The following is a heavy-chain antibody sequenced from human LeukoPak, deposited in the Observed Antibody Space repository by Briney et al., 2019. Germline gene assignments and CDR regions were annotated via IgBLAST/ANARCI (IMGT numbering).Heavy chain of an antibody. CDR2: IYWNGDK. J-gene: IGHJ5*02. Sequence: SGPTLVNPTQTLTLTCTFSGFSLSTSGVGGAWIRQPPGKALECLALIYWNGDKWYSPSLKNRLTITKDTSKNQVVLTMTNMDPVDTATYYCAHRIDNCFDPWGQGTLVIVSS. V-gene: IGHV2-5*01. CDR1: GFSLSTSGVG. CDR3: AHRIDNCFDP.